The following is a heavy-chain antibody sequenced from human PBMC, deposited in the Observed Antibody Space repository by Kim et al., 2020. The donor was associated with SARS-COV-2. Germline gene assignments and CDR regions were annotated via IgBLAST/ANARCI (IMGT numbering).Heavy chain of an antibody. CDR3: ASPLGFGSSGPPGMDV. Sequence: GGSLRLSCAASGFTFSSYGMHWVRQAPGKGLEWVAVISYDGSNKYYADSVKGRFTISRDNSKNTLYLQMNSLRAEDTAVYYCASPLGFGSSGPPGMDVWGQGTTVTVSS. V-gene: IGHV3-33*05. J-gene: IGHJ6*02. CDR2: ISYDGSNK. D-gene: IGHD6-25*01. CDR1: GFTFSSYG.